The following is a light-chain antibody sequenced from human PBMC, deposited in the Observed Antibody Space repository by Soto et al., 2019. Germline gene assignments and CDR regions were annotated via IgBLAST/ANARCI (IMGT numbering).Light chain of an antibody. CDR2: DAS. J-gene: IGKJ1*01. V-gene: IGKV3-11*01. CDR3: QQDTQSLWT. CDR1: QSVSRN. Sequence: EIVLTQSPSTLCLSPGERATLYCRASQSVSRNLAWYQQKPGQAPRLLIYDASNRATGIPARFSGSGYVTDFNLTIDGLDAEDFAVYYCQQDTQSLWTFGQGTKVDIK.